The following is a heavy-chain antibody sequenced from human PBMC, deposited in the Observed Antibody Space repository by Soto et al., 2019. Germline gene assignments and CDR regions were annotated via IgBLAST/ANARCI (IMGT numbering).Heavy chain of an antibody. Sequence: EVRLVQSGGGLVQPGGSLRLSCAASLFIVSDNYMSWVRQAPGKGLEWVSLIYSGGGTDYAESVKGRFTISRHNSKNTLYLQMNSLKAEDTGIYYFATRMTTAPYWGQGTVVTVSS. V-gene: IGHV3-66*01. CDR3: ATRMTTAPY. J-gene: IGHJ4*02. D-gene: IGHD4-17*01. CDR2: IYSGGGT. CDR1: LFIVSDNY.